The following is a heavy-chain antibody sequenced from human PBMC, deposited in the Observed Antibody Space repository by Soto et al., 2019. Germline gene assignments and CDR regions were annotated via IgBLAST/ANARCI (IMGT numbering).Heavy chain of an antibody. D-gene: IGHD2-21*01. J-gene: IGHJ4*02. CDR1: GGSITSNW. CDR2: IFPTGSA. Sequence: QVQLQESGPGLMKPSGTLSLTCAVSGGSITSNWWSWVRRPPGKGLEWIAEIFPTGSANYNPSLMGRLTISMNKSRNPLSPNLNSVTAADTAVYYCARHIAVSGTRGFDHWGQGTLVTVSS. CDR3: ARHIAVSGTRGFDH. V-gene: IGHV4-4*02.